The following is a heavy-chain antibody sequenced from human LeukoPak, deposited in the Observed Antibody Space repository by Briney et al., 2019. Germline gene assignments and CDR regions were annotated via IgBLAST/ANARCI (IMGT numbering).Heavy chain of an antibody. D-gene: IGHD3-3*01. CDR1: GGSFSGYY. CDR2: INHSGGT. CDR3: ARGGYDFWSGHYGMDV. Sequence: PSETLSLTCAVYGGSFSGYYWSWIRQPPGKGLEWIGEINHSGGTNYNPSLKSRVTISVDTSKNQFSLKLSSVTAADTAVYYCARGGYDFWSGHYGMDVWGQGTTVTVSS. V-gene: IGHV4-34*01. J-gene: IGHJ6*02.